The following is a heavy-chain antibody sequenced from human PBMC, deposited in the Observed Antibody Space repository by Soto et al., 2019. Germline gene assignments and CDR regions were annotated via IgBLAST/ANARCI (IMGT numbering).Heavy chain of an antibody. CDR1: GFTFSKYW. CDR3: ASQYYYDSSGSPN. D-gene: IGHD3-22*01. J-gene: IGHJ4*02. CDR2: ISSGGSSI. Sequence: PGGPLRLSCAASGFTFSKYWMHWVRQAPGKGLVWVSYISSGGSSIYYADSVKGRFTISRDNAKNSLYLQMNSLRAEDTAVYYCASQYYYDSSGSPNWGQGTLVTVSS. V-gene: IGHV3-48*03.